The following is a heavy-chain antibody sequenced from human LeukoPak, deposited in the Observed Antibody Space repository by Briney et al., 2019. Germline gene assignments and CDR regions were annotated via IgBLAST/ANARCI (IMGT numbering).Heavy chain of an antibody. V-gene: IGHV4-4*07. Sequence: SETLSLTCTVSGGSISSYYWSWIRQPAGKGLEWIGRIYTSGSTNYNPSLKSRVTMSVDTSKNQFSLKLSSVTAADTAVYYCASREVLRFLEWLPRGFDPWGQGTLVTVSS. CDR1: GGSISSYY. D-gene: IGHD3-3*01. J-gene: IGHJ5*02. CDR3: ASREVLRFLEWLPRGFDP. CDR2: IYTSGST.